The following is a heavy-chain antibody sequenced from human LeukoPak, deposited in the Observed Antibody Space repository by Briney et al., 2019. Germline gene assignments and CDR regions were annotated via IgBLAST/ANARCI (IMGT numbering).Heavy chain of an antibody. CDR1: GFTFSNYW. Sequence: GGSLRLSCEASGFTFSNYWMTWVRQAPGKGLEWVANIKQDGSAKYYVDSVKGRFSIARDNAENSLFLQMNTLRAEDTAVYYCARERAAVDYWGQGTLVTVSS. CDR2: IKQDGSAK. D-gene: IGHD6-25*01. J-gene: IGHJ4*02. CDR3: ARERAAVDY. V-gene: IGHV3-7*01.